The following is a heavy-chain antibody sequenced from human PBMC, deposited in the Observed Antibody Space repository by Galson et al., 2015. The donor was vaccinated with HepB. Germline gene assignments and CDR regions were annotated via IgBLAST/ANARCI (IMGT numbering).Heavy chain of an antibody. J-gene: IGHJ4*02. D-gene: IGHD3-10*01. CDR2: ISSSSSYT. CDR1: GFTFSDYY. Sequence: SLRPSCAASGFTFSDYYMSWIRQAPGKGLEWVSYISSSSSYTNYADSVKGRFTISRDNAKNSLYLQMNSLRAEDTAVYYCARVRYGSGSYGGYYFDYWDQGTLVTVSS. V-gene: IGHV3-11*05. CDR3: ARVRYGSGSYGGYYFDY.